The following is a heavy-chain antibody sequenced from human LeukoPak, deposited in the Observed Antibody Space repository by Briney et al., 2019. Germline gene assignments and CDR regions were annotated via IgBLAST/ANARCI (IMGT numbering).Heavy chain of an antibody. CDR2: IYYSGST. D-gene: IGHD3-9*01. CDR1: GGSISSYY. Sequence: SETLSLTCTVSGGSISSYYWSWIRQPPGKGLEWIGYIYYSGSTNYNPSLKSRVTISVDTSKNQLSLKLSSVTAADTAVYYCARGPYDFLTGYYSFGYWGQGTLVTVSS. J-gene: IGHJ4*02. V-gene: IGHV4-59*08. CDR3: ARGPYDFLTGYYSFGY.